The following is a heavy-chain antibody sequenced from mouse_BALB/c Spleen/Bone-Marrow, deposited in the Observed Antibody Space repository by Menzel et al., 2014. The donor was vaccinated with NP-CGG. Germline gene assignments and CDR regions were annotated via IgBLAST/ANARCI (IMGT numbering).Heavy chain of an antibody. D-gene: IGHD2-14*01. CDR2: ISDGGSYT. CDR1: GFTFSDYY. CDR3: ARGDDFRYAWFAY. V-gene: IGHV5-4*02. Sequence: EVKLVEPGGGLVKPGGSLKLSCVASGFTFSDYYMYWVRQTPEKRLEWVATISDGGSYTYYPDSVKGRFTISRDNAKNNLYLQMSSLKSEDTAMYYCARGDDFRYAWFAYWGQGTLVTASA. J-gene: IGHJ3*01.